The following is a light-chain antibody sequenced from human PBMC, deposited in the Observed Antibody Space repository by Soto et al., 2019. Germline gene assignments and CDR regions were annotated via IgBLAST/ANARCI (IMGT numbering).Light chain of an antibody. CDR2: AAS. V-gene: IGKV1-9*01. J-gene: IGKJ5*01. CDR3: QQLNAYPIT. CDR1: QDISSY. Sequence: IQLTQSPSSLSASVGDRVTITCRASQDISSYLAWYQQKPGQAPKVLIYAASTLQSGVPSRFSGSGSGTDFTLTITTLQPEDFATYYCQQLNAYPITFGQGTRLEIK.